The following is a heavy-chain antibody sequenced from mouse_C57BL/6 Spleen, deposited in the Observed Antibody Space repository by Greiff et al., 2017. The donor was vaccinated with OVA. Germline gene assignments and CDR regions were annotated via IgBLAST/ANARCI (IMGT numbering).Heavy chain of an antibody. V-gene: IGHV1-26*01. J-gene: IGHJ3*01. CDR2: INPNNGGT. CDR3: ARRGGLLRGAWFAY. CDR1: GYTFTDYY. Sequence: EVQLQQSGPELVKPGASVKISCKASGYTFTDYYMNWVKQSHGKSLEWIGDINPNNGGTSYNQKFKGKATLTVDKSSSTAYLELRSLTSEDSAVYYCARRGGLLRGAWFAYWGQGTLVTGAA. D-gene: IGHD2-3*01.